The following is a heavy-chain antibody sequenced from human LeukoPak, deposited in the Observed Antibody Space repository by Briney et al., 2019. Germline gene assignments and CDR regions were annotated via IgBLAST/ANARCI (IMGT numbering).Heavy chain of an antibody. CDR3: TKDPNGDYVGAFDI. CDR1: GFTFSSYA. J-gene: IGHJ3*02. CDR2: ISDSGDTP. Sequence: PGGSLRLSCTASGFTFSSYAMSWVRQAPGKGLEWVSSISDSGDTPYYADSVKGLFTISRDNSKNTLYLQMSSLRADDTAVYYCTKDPNGDYVGAFDIWGQGTMVTVSS. V-gene: IGHV3-23*01. D-gene: IGHD4-17*01.